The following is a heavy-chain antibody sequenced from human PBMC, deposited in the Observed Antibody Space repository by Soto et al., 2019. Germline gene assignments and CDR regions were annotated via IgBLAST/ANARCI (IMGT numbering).Heavy chain of an antibody. CDR2: INPKSGGT. D-gene: IGHD2-15*01. CDR1: GYTFTGYY. V-gene: IGHV1-2*04. J-gene: IGHJ4*02. CDR3: ARGPDIVVVVATTHFDY. Sequence: QVQLVQSGAEVKKPGASVKVSCKASGYTFTGYYMHWVRQAPGQGLEWMGWINPKSGGTNYAQKFQGWVTMTRXXSXRXXYMELSRLRSDDTAVYYCARGPDIVVVVATTHFDYWGQGTLVTVSS.